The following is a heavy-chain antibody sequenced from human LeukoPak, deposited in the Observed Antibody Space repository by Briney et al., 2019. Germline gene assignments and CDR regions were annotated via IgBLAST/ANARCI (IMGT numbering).Heavy chain of an antibody. V-gene: IGHV3-74*01. J-gene: IGHJ4*02. Sequence: PGGSLRLSCAASGFTFSSHWMHWVRQVPGKGLVWVSRIKNDGSSTGYADSVKGRFTISRDNAKNTLYLQMTSLRAEDTAVYYCAALEGGHSYSSIPHWGQGTLVTVSP. CDR3: AALEGGHSYSSIPH. D-gene: IGHD3-3*01. CDR1: GFTFSSHW. CDR2: IKNDGSST.